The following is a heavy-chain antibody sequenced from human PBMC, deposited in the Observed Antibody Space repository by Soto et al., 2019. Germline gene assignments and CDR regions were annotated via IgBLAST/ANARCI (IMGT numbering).Heavy chain of an antibody. Sequence: QVQLVQSGAEVKKPGSSVKVSCKASGGTFSSYAISWVRQAPGQGLEWMGGIIPIFGTANYAQKFQGRVTINADKSTSTAYMELSSLRSEDPGVDYWARGKDTAMALGDYWGQGTLVTVSS. J-gene: IGHJ4*02. CDR3: ARGKDTAMALGDY. V-gene: IGHV1-69*06. D-gene: IGHD5-18*01. CDR1: GGTFSSYA. CDR2: IIPIFGTA.